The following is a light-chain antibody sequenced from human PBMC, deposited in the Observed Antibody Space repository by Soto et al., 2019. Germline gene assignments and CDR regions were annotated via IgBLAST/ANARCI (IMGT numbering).Light chain of an antibody. CDR1: QSISNH. J-gene: IGKJ1*01. CDR3: QQTYGTPQT. Sequence: DIQMTQSPSSLSASVEDRVIITCRASQSISNHLNWYLQKPGKAPELLIHAASRLQSGVPSRFSGSGSGTDFTLTISSLQPEDFATYYCQQTYGTPQTFGQGTKVDIK. CDR2: AAS. V-gene: IGKV1-39*01.